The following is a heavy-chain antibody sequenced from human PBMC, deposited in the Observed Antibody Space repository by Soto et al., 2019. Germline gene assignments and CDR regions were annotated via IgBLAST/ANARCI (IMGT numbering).Heavy chain of an antibody. CDR2: ILHSGST. Sequence: PSDTLSLTCTVSGVAVTGFYWRWILQHPGKGLEWIGYILHSGSTNYNPSLKSRDTITVDTSKSQIALKAEDTAVSYCAIGRQYSPGSFDYWGQGTLVTVSS. CDR3: AIGRQYSPGSFDY. V-gene: IGHV4-59*02. J-gene: IGHJ4*02. CDR1: GVAVTGFY. D-gene: IGHD5-18*01.